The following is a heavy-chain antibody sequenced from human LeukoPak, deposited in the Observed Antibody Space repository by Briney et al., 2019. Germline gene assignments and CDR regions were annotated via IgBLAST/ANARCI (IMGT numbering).Heavy chain of an antibody. V-gene: IGHV3-33*08. CDR3: ARGSGWYGSYFDY. CDR1: GFTFGNSW. J-gene: IGHJ4*02. D-gene: IGHD6-19*01. Sequence: QTGGSLRLSCAASGFTFGNSWMTWVRQAPGKGLEWVAVIWYDGSNKYYADSVKGRFTISRDNSKNTLYLQMNSLRAEDTAVYYCARGSGWYGSYFDYWGQGTLVTVSS. CDR2: IWYDGSNK.